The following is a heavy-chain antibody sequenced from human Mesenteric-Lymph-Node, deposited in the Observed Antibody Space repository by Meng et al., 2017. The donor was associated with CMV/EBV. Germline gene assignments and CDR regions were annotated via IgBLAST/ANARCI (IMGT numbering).Heavy chain of an antibody. CDR3: ARGGGWSQPYFDY. CDR1: GDSMSGYY. Sequence: GSLRLSCTVSGDSMSGYYWSWFRQPPGKGLEWIGYIYHRGKTDYNPSLESRFTISVDTSKNKFSLNLSSVAAADTAVYYCARGGGWSQPYFDYWGQGTLVTVSS. V-gene: IGHV4-59*01. D-gene: IGHD2-8*01. J-gene: IGHJ4*02. CDR2: IYHRGKT.